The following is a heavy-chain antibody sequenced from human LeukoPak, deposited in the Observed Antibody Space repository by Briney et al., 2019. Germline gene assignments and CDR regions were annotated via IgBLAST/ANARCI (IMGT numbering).Heavy chain of an antibody. J-gene: IGHJ4*02. D-gene: IGHD5-24*01. CDR3: AREPLEIATIFHWGPFNY. V-gene: IGHV1-2*02. CDR1: GYTFTGYY. Sequence: ASVKVSCKASGYTFTGYYMHWVRQAPGQGLEWMGWINPNSGGTNYAQKFQGRVTMTRDTSISTAYMELSRLRSDDTAVYYCAREPLEIATIFHWGPFNYWGQGTLVTVSS. CDR2: INPNSGGT.